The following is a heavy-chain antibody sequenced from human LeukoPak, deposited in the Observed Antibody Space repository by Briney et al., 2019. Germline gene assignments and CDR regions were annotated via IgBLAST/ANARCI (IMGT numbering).Heavy chain of an antibody. V-gene: IGHV3-30*02. Sequence: PGGSLRLSCAASGFTFSSYGMHWVRQAPGKGLEWVAFIRYDGSNKYYADSVKGRFTISRDNSKNTLYLQMNSLRAEDTAVYYCAKDREYWGYSGSYGNDFWGQGTLVTVSS. D-gene: IGHD1-26*01. CDR2: IRYDGSNK. CDR3: AKDREYWGYSGSYGNDF. CDR1: GFTFSSYG. J-gene: IGHJ4*02.